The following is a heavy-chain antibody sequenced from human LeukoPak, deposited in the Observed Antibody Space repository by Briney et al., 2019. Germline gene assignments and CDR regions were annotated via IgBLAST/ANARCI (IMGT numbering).Heavy chain of an antibody. CDR1: GYIFTDYY. V-gene: IGHV1/OR15-1*01. D-gene: IGHD6-6*01. CDR3: ARGRGIAARLIDY. J-gene: IGHJ4*02. CDR2: INPNSGGT. Sequence: ASVKVSCKASGYIFTDYYMHWVRQAPGQELGWMGRINPNSGGTNYAQKFQGRATMTRDTSISTAYTELSSLRSEDTATYYCARGRGIAARLIDYWGQGTLVTVSS.